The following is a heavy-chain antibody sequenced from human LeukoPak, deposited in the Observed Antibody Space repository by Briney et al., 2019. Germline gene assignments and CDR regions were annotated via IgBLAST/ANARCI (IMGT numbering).Heavy chain of an antibody. J-gene: IGHJ4*02. CDR1: GGSISSYY. V-gene: IGHV4-59*01. Sequence: SETLSLTCTVSGGSISSYYWSWIRQPPGKGLEWIGYIYYSGSTNYNPSLKSRVTISVDTSKNQFSLKLSSVTAADTAVYYCARGRRGAAYYYDSSGYSPFYFDYWGQGTLVTVSS. CDR2: IYYSGST. CDR3: ARGRRGAAYYYDSSGYSPFYFDY. D-gene: IGHD3-22*01.